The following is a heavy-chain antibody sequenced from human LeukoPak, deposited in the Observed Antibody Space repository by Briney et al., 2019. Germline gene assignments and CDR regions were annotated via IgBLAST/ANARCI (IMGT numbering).Heavy chain of an antibody. D-gene: IGHD3-10*02. CDR2: ISSSSSYI. V-gene: IGHV3-21*01. CDR3: ARVWCCSGSYRAYYFDY. Sequence: PGGSLRLSCAASGFTFSRYSMNWVRQAPGKGLEWVSSISSSSSYIYYADSVKGRFTISRDKAMNSLYLQMNSLRAENTAVYLCARVWCCSGSYRAYYFDYWGQGTLVTVSS. J-gene: IGHJ4*02. CDR1: GFTFSRYS.